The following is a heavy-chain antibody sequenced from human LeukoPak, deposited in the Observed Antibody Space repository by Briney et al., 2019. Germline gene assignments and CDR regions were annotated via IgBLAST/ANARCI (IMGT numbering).Heavy chain of an antibody. Sequence: PGGSLRLSCAASGFTFSSSWMSWVRRAPGKGLEWVANIRQDGNEKYFADSVKGRFTISGDNAKNSLFLQINSLRAEDTAVYYCAREESESSGHWDWGQGTLVTVSS. J-gene: IGHJ4*02. CDR3: AREESESSGHWD. CDR2: IRQDGNEK. CDR1: GFTFSSSW. D-gene: IGHD3-22*01. V-gene: IGHV3-7*03.